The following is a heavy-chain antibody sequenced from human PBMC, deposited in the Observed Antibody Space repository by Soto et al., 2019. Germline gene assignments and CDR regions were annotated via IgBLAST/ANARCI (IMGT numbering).Heavy chain of an antibody. CDR2: AYYRGGT. D-gene: IGHD1-1*01. CDR1: GLSVTSDSY. CDR3: SGNLGQLKARAHYYFDF. Sequence: PSETLSLTCTVSGLSVTSDSYWSWIRQAPGKGLEWIGYAYYRGGTRYNPSLKSRLTISVDTSKNQFSLSLSSVTPTDTAVYYYSGNLGQLKARAHYYFDFWGQGTLVTVSS. V-gene: IGHV4-61*01. J-gene: IGHJ4*02.